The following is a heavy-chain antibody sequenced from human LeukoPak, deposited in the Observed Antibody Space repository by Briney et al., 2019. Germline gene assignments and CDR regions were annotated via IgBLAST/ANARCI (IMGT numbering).Heavy chain of an antibody. J-gene: IGHJ3*01. D-gene: IGHD6-19*01. CDR2: IKRDGSEK. CDR1: GFTFSSYW. Sequence: PGGSLRLSCAASGFTFSSYWMTWVRQAPGRGLEWVASIKRDGSEKNYVDSMKGRFTISRDNSKNSLYLQMNSLRVEDTAVYYCARDHGWQSFDLWGQGTMLTVSS. V-gene: IGHV3-7*04. CDR3: ARDHGWQSFDL.